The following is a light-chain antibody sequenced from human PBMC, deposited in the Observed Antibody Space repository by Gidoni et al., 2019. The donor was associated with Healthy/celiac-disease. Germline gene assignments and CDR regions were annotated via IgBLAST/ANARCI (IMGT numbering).Light chain of an antibody. V-gene: IGKV1-39*01. CDR3: QQSYSTPRT. CDR2: AAS. Sequence: DIQMTQSPSSLSASVGDRVTITCRASQSISSYLNLYHQKPGKAPKLLIYAASSLQSGVPSSFSGSGSGTEFTLTISRLQPEAFATYYCQQSYSTPRTFGQGTKLEIK. J-gene: IGKJ2*01. CDR1: QSISSY.